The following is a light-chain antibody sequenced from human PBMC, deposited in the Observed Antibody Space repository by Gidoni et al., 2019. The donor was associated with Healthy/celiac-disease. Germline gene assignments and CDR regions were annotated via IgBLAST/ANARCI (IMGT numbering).Light chain of an antibody. Sequence: IVLTQSPGTLSLSPGERATLSCRASQSGSSSYIAWYQQTPGQAPRPLIYGASSRATCIPDRFRCSGSGTDFTLTISRLEPEDFAVYYCQQYGSSLYTFGQXTKLEIK. CDR1: QSGSSSY. J-gene: IGKJ2*01. V-gene: IGKV3-20*01. CDR3: QQYGSSLYT. CDR2: GAS.